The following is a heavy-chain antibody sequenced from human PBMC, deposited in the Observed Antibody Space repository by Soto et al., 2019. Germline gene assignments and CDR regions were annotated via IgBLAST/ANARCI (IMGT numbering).Heavy chain of an antibody. V-gene: IGHV4-31*03. CDR3: ARPLTKPGHCTNGVRYSYYYYGMDV. CDR1: GGSISSGGYY. D-gene: IGHD2-8*01. J-gene: IGHJ6*02. CDR2: IYYSGST. Sequence: PSETLSLTCTVSGGSISSGGYYWNWIRQHPGKGLEWIGYIYYSGSTYYNPSLKSRVTISVDTSKNQFSLKLSSVTAADTAVYYCARPLTKPGHCTNGVRYSYYYYGMDVWGQGTTVTVSS.